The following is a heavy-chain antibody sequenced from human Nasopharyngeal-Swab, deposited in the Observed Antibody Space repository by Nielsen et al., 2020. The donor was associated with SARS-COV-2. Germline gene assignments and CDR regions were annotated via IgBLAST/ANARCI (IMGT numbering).Heavy chain of an antibody. D-gene: IGHD4-23*01. CDR3: ATLSCGGNSPHVI. V-gene: IGHV1-24*01. J-gene: IGHJ4*02. CDR1: GYTLTELS. Sequence: ASVKVSCKVSGYTLTELSMHWVRQAPGKGLEWMGGFDPEDGETIYAQKFQGRVTMTEDISTDTAYMELSSLRSEDTAVYYCATLSCGGNSPHVIWGQGTLVTVSS. CDR2: FDPEDGET.